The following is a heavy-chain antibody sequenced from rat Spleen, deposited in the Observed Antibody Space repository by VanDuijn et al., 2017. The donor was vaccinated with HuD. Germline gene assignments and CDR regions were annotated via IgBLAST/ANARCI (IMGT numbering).Heavy chain of an antibody. V-gene: IGHV5-31*01. CDR1: GFTFNYYW. Sequence: EVQLVESGGGLVQPGRSLKLSCITSGFTFNYYWMTWIRQAPGKGLEWVASISNAAGKVYYPDSVKGRFTISRDNAKNTLYLQMDSLRSEDTATYYCARPTTGIPFNYWGQGVMVTVSS. J-gene: IGHJ2*01. D-gene: IGHD1-9*01. CDR3: ARPTTGIPFNY. CDR2: ISNAAGKV.